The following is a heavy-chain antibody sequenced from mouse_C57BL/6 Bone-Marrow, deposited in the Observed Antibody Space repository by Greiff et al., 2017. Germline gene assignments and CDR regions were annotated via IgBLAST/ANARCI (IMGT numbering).Heavy chain of an antibody. Sequence: EVQGVESGGGLVQPKGSLKLSCAASGFSFNTYAMNWVLQAPGKGLEWVARIRSKSNNYATYYADSVKDRFTISRDDSESMLYLQMNNLKTEDTAMYYCVRLITTVWGQGTLVTVSA. J-gene: IGHJ3*01. CDR2: IRSKSNNYAT. D-gene: IGHD1-1*01. CDR1: GFSFNTYA. CDR3: VRLITTV. V-gene: IGHV10-1*01.